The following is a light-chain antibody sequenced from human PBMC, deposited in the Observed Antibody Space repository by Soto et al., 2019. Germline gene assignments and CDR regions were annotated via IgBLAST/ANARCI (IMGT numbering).Light chain of an antibody. CDR2: DVN. CDR3: CSYAASYTWV. J-gene: IGLJ3*02. V-gene: IGLV2-11*01. CDR1: SSDVGGYNY. Sequence: QSALTQPRSVSGSPGQSVTISCTGTSSDVGGYNYVSWYQQYPGKAPKLMIYDVNKWPSGVPDRFSGSKSGTTASLTISGLQAEDEADYYCCSYAASYTWVFGGGTKLTVL.